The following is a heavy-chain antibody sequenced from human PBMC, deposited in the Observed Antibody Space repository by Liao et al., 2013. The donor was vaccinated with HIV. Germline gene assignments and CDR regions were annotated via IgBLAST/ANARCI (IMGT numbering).Heavy chain of an antibody. D-gene: IGHD3-16*01. V-gene: IGHV4-4*07. CDR1: GGSINNHY. J-gene: IGHJ3*01. CDR3: ARYLSEGEGDAFDV. CDR2: IYASGNT. Sequence: QLQLQESGPGLVKPSETLSLTCAVSGGSINNHYWNWIRQPAGRGLEWIGRIYASGNTNYNPSLKSRVSISVDASKNQFSLKLTSVTAADTAVYYCARYLSEGEGDAFDVWGRGTLVTVSS.